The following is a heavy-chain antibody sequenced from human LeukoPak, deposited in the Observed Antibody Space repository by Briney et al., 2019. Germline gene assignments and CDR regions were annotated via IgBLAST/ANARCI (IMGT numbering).Heavy chain of an antibody. CDR1: GYTLTELS. CDR2: LDPEDGET. Sequence: ASVKVSCKVSGYTLTELSMHWVRQAPGKGLEWMGGLDPEDGETIYAQKFQGRVTMTEDTSTDTAYMELSSLRSEDTAVYYCAKVYSYGYGPPFDYWGQGTLVTVSS. J-gene: IGHJ4*02. D-gene: IGHD5-18*01. CDR3: AKVYSYGYGPPFDY. V-gene: IGHV1-24*01.